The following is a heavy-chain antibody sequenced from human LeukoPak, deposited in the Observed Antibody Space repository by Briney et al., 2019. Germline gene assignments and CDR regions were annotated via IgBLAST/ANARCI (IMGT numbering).Heavy chain of an antibody. D-gene: IGHD3-10*01. J-gene: IGHJ5*02. CDR1: GYSISSGYY. Sequence: PSETLSLTCTVSGYSISSGYYWGWIRQPPGKGLEWIGSIYHSGSTYYNPSLKSRVTISVDTSKNQSSLKLSSVTAADTAVYYCARDVGLSGGYLHNWFDPWGQGTLVTVSS. CDR3: ARDVGLSGGYLHNWFDP. V-gene: IGHV4-38-2*02. CDR2: IYHSGST.